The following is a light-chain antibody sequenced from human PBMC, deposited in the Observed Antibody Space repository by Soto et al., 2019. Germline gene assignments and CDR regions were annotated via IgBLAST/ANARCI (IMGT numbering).Light chain of an antibody. J-gene: IGKJ1*01. V-gene: IGKV3-15*01. CDR1: ESVSSN. CDR3: QQYNNWPPVT. CDR2: GAS. Sequence: IIMTQSPATLSVSPGERATLSCRASESVSSNLAWYQQKPGQAPRLLIYGASTRATGIPARFSGSGSGTEFTLTISSLQSEDSAVYYCQQYNNWPPVTFGQGTKVDIK.